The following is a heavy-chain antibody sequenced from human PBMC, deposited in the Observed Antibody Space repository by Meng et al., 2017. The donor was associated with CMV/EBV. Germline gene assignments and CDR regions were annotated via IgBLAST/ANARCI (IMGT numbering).Heavy chain of an antibody. Sequence: GESLKISCAASGFTLSSYWMSWVRQAPGKGLEWVANIKQDGSEKYYVDSVKGRFTISRGNAKNSLYLQMNSLRAEDTAVYYCAREGWEQRGFDYWGQGTLVTVSS. D-gene: IGHD1-26*01. V-gene: IGHV3-7*01. CDR2: IKQDGSEK. J-gene: IGHJ4*02. CDR3: AREGWEQRGFDY. CDR1: GFTLSSYW.